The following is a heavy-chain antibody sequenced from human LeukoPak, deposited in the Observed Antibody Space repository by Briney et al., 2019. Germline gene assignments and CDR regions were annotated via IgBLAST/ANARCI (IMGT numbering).Heavy chain of an antibody. CDR2: ISSSSSYI. CDR1: GFTFSSYS. J-gene: IGHJ5*02. CDR3: ARGGYSSSWYPPPWFDP. D-gene: IGHD6-13*01. V-gene: IGHV3-21*01. Sequence: PGGSLGLSCAASGFTFSSYSMNWVRQAPGKGLEWVSSISSSSSYIYYADSVKGRFTISRDNAKNSLYLQMNSLRAEDTAVYYCARGGYSSSWYPPPWFDPWGQGTLVTVSS.